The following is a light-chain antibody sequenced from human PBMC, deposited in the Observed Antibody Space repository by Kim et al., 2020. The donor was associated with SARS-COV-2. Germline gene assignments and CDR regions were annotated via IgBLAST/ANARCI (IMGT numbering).Light chain of an antibody. CDR2: AVS. J-gene: IGKJ3*01. CDR1: QDIGNS. CDR3: QRYDRAPFT. Sequence: ASVGDNITLSCRASQDIGNSLAWYQQKPGQIPKVLMYAVSSLHAVVPPRYSGSGAGTLFSLTSGPVQPEDVASYYCQRYDRAPFTFGPGTKVDIK. V-gene: IGKV1-27*01.